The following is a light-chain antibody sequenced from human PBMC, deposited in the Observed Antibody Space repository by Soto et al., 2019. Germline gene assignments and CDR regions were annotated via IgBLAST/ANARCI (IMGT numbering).Light chain of an antibody. Sequence: LTQPHSASGTPGQRVTISCSGSSSNIGSNYVYWYQQLPGTAPKLLIYRNNQRPSGVPDRFSGSKSGTSASLAISGLRSEDEADYYCAAWDDSLSGPVFGVGTQLTVL. CDR1: SSNIGSNY. CDR3: AAWDDSLSGPV. V-gene: IGLV1-47*01. J-gene: IGLJ7*01. CDR2: RNN.